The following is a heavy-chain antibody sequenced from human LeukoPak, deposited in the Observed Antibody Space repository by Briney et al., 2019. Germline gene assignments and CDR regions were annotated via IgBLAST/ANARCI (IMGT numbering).Heavy chain of an antibody. Sequence: SETLSLTCTVSSGSISSYYWSWIRQPPGKGLEWIGYIYYSGSTNYNPSLKSRVTMSVDTSKNQFSLKMSSVTAADTAVYYCARLGYSSSSYYYYYMDVWGKGTTVTVSS. CDR3: ARLGYSSSSYYYYYMDV. D-gene: IGHD6-13*01. CDR2: IYYSGST. CDR1: SGSISSYY. V-gene: IGHV4-59*12. J-gene: IGHJ6*03.